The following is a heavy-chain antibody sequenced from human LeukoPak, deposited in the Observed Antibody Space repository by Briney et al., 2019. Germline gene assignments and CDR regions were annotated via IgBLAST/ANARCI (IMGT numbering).Heavy chain of an antibody. CDR3: ARLLGESTIYDL. CDR2: LRQNGNEK. Sequence: GGSLRLSCTISGLTINRHWMSWVRQAPGKGREWVASLRQNGNEKYYVDSVKGRFIVSRDNAENSVSLQMNSLRDEDTAIYYCARLLGESTIYDLWGQGTLVTVSS. J-gene: IGHJ5*02. V-gene: IGHV3-7*01. CDR1: GLTINRHW. D-gene: IGHD5/OR15-5a*01.